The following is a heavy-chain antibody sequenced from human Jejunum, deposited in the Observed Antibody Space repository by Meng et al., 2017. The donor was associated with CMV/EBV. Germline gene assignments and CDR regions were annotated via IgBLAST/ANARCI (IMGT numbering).Heavy chain of an antibody. Sequence: SNTFAWNWIRQSPSEGLEYLGRTYYRSKWYNDYAVSVKGRIVINPDTSKNQFSLQLNSVTPEDTAVYYCARDYYGSGTYSYLFDYWGQGTLVTVSS. CDR2: TYYRSKWYN. CDR1: SNTFA. D-gene: IGHD3-10*01. V-gene: IGHV6-1*01. J-gene: IGHJ4*02. CDR3: ARDYYGSGTYSYLFDY.